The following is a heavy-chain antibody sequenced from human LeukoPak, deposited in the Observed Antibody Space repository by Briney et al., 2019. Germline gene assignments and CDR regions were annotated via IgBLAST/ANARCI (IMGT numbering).Heavy chain of an antibody. J-gene: IGHJ4*02. CDR3: ARSTDARLLWFGELLSYYFDY. Sequence: ASVKVSCKASGYTFTGYYMHWVRQAPGQGLEWMGWINPNSGGTNYAQKFQGSVTMTRDTSISTAYMELSRLRSDDTAVYYCARSTDARLLWFGELLSYYFDYWGQGTLVTVSS. V-gene: IGHV1-2*02. CDR2: INPNSGGT. CDR1: GYTFTGYY. D-gene: IGHD3-10*01.